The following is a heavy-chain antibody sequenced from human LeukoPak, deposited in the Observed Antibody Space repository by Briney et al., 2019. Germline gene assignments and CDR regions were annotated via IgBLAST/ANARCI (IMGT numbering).Heavy chain of an antibody. CDR2: INPNSGGT. CDR3: ARDSDYVWGSYRYGSSPDY. Sequence: ASVKVPCKASGYTFTGYYMHWVRQAPGQGLEWMGWINPNSGGTNYAQKFQGRVTMTRDTSISTAYMELSRLRSDDTAVYYCARDSDYVWGSYRYGSSPDYWGQGTLVTVSS. V-gene: IGHV1-2*02. CDR1: GYTFTGYY. J-gene: IGHJ4*02. D-gene: IGHD3-16*02.